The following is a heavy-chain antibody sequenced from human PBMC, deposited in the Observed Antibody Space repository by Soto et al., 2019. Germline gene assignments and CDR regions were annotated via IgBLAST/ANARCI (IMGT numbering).Heavy chain of an antibody. J-gene: IGHJ6*02. CDR2: ISSSAGTI. Sequence: QVQLVESGGGLVKPGGSLRLSCAASGLTFSDHYMTWIRQAPGKGLEWFSYISSSAGTIYYADSVKGRFTISRNNAKNSQYLQMTNRRAENTAVYYCAGAPYFGSGTYYYYALDVWGQGTTVTVSS. D-gene: IGHD3-10*01. CDR1: GLTFSDHY. CDR3: AGAPYFGSGTYYYYALDV. V-gene: IGHV3-11*01.